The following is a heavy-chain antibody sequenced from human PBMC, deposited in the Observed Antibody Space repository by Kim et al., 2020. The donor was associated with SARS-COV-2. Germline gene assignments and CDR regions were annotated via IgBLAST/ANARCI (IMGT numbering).Heavy chain of an antibody. J-gene: IGHJ4*02. CDR3: ARDDRWFGGTVIDY. Sequence: KLKGRVTMTTNTSTSTAYMELRSLRSDDTAVYYCARDDRWFGGTVIDYWGQGTLVTVSS. D-gene: IGHD3-10*01. V-gene: IGHV1-18*01.